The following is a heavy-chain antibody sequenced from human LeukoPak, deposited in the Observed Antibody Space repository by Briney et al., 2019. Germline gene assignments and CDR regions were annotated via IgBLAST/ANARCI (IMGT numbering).Heavy chain of an antibody. CDR1: GGSFNSYY. CDR2: IYSGGST. J-gene: IGHJ4*02. D-gene: IGHD1-26*01. Sequence: SETLSLTCTVPGGSFNSYYWSWIRQPPGKGLEWIGYIYSGGSTNYNPSLKSRVTTSVDTSKNQFSLELSSVTAADTAVYYCARGSFIVGATIIDYWGQGTLVTVSS. CDR3: ARGSFIVGATIIDY. V-gene: IGHV4-59*01.